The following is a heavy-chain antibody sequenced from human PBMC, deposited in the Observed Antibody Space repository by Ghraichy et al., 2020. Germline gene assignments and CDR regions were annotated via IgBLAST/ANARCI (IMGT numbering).Heavy chain of an antibody. CDR2: ISAYNGNT. D-gene: IGHD3-3*01. CDR3: ARRSPNYDFWSGYGPGYYFDY. CDR1: GYTFTSYG. J-gene: IGHJ4*02. Sequence: ASVKVSCKASGYTFTSYGISWVRQAPGQGLEWMGWISAYNGNTNYAQKLQGRVTMTTDTSTSTAYMELRSLRSDDTAVYYCARRSPNYDFWSGYGPGYYFDYWGQGTLVTVSS. V-gene: IGHV1-18*01.